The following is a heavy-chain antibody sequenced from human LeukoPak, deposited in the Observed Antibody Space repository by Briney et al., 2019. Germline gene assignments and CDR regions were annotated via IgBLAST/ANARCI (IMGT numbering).Heavy chain of an antibody. Sequence: GGSLRLSCAAPGFTVSSNYMSWVRQAPGKGLEWVSVIYSGGSTYYADSVKGRFTISRDNSKNTLYLQMNSLRAEDTAVYYCARGGYSSGWSLDIWGQGTMVTVSS. D-gene: IGHD6-19*01. CDR3: ARGGYSSGWSLDI. CDR2: IYSGGST. V-gene: IGHV3-53*01. J-gene: IGHJ3*02. CDR1: GFTVSSNY.